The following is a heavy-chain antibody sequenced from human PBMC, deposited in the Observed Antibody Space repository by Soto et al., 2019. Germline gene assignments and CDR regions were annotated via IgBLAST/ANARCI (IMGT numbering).Heavy chain of an antibody. CDR3: ASLMSSGYYYGMDV. Sequence: QVQLVQSGAEVKKPGSSVKVSCKASGGTFSSYTISWVRQAPGQGLEWMGRIIPILGIANYAQKFQGRVTITAHKYTSTAYMELSSLRSEDTAVYYCASLMSSGYYYGMDVWGQGTTVTVSS. D-gene: IGHD3-10*01. CDR2: IIPILGIA. CDR1: GGTFSSYT. J-gene: IGHJ6*02. V-gene: IGHV1-69*02.